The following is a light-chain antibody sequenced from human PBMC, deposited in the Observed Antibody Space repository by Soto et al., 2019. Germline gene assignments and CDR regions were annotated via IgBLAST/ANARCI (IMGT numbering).Light chain of an antibody. CDR1: QSISDW. CDR2: AAS. Sequence: DTQMTQSPSTLSASVGDRVTITCRASQSISDWLAWYQQKPGTAPKLLIYAASSLQSGVPSRFSGSGSGTDFNLTISSLKPEDFATYYCQQSYSTPRTFGQGTKVDIK. J-gene: IGKJ1*01. V-gene: IGKV1-39*01. CDR3: QQSYSTPRT.